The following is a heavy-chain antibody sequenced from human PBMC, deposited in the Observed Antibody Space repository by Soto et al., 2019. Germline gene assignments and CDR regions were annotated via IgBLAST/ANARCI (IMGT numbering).Heavy chain of an antibody. J-gene: IGHJ4*02. D-gene: IGHD2-21*02. Sequence: QVQLVQSGAEVKKPGASVKVSCKASGYTFTSYVISGVRQAPGQGLAWRGWISAYNGNTNYAQKLQGRVTMTTDTSTSTAYMERRSLRSDDTAVYYCARRPAKVPYCGGDCYSSAYWGQGTLVTVSS. CDR1: GYTFTSYV. CDR3: ARRPAKVPYCGGDCYSSAY. CDR2: ISAYNGNT. V-gene: IGHV1-18*01.